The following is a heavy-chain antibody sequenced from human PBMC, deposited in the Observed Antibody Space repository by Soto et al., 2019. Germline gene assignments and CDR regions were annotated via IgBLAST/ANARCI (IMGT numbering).Heavy chain of an antibody. Sequence: QVQLVQSGAEVKKPGSSVKVSCKASGGTFSSYAIGWVRQAPGQGLEWMGGIIPIFGTANYAQKFQGRVTITADESTSTAYMELSSLRSEDTAVYYCAGAYCGGDCSYYYYYGMDVWGQGTTVTVSS. D-gene: IGHD2-21*02. V-gene: IGHV1-69*01. CDR1: GGTFSSYA. CDR2: IIPIFGTA. J-gene: IGHJ6*02. CDR3: AGAYCGGDCSYYYYYGMDV.